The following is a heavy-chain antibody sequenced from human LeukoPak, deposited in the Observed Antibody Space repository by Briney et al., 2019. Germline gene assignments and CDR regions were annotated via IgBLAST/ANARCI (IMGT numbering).Heavy chain of an antibody. CDR2: IHYTGAT. CDR3: ARGNILTGYCFDF. Sequence: SETLSLTCAVYGGSITGYYWSWIRQTPGRGLEWVGEIHYTGATSYNPSLKSRATISTDTSKNQFSLRLSSVTATDTAVYYCARGNILTGYCFDFWGQGALVTVSS. D-gene: IGHD3-9*01. V-gene: IGHV4-34*01. J-gene: IGHJ4*02. CDR1: GGSITGYY.